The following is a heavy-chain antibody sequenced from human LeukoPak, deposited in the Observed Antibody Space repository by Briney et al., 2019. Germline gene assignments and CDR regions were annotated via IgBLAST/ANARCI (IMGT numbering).Heavy chain of an antibody. D-gene: IGHD5-24*01. J-gene: IGHJ4*02. CDR1: GGSISSSSYY. CDR3: ARGGDAHKGGNY. CDR2: IYYSGST. Sequence: PSETLPLTCTVSGGSISSSSYYWGWIRQPPGKGLEWIGSIYYSGSTYYNPSLKSRVTISVDTSKNQLSLKLSSVTAADTAVYFCARGGDAHKGGNYWGQGTLVTVSS. V-gene: IGHV4-39*07.